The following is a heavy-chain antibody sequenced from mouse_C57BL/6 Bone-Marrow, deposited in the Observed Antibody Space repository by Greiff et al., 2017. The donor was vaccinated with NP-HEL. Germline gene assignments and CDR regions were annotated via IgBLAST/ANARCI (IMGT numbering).Heavy chain of an antibody. D-gene: IGHD2-4*01. CDR2: IDPENGDT. J-gene: IGHJ2*01. V-gene: IGHV14-4*01. CDR1: GFNIKGDY. CDR3: TTPIYYDYVDY. Sequence: VQLQQSGAELVRPGASVKLSCTASGFNIKGDYMHWVKQRPEQGLEWIGWIDPENGDTEYASKFQGKATITADTSSNTAYLQLSSLTSEDTAVYYCTTPIYYDYVDYWGQGTTLTVSS.